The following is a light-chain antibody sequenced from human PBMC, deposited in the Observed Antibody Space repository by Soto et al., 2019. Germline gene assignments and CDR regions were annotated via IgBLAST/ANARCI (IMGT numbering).Light chain of an antibody. CDR1: QSVSSN. CDR2: GAS. V-gene: IGKV3D-15*01. J-gene: IGKJ2*01. Sequence: EIVMTQSPATLSVSPGERVTLSCRASQSVSSNLAWYQQKPGQAPRLLIYGASTRATGIPARFSGSGSETEFTLTISSLQSEDFAVYYCQQYNDWPPHTFGQGTKLEMK. CDR3: QQYNDWPPHT.